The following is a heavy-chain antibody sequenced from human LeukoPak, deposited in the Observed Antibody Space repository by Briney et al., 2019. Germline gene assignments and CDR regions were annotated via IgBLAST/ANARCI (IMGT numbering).Heavy chain of an antibody. D-gene: IGHD3-3*01. CDR2: IYYSGST. V-gene: IGHV4-31*03. CDR1: GGSISSGGYY. Sequence: SETLSLTCTVSGGSISSGGYYWSWIRQHPGKGLEWIGYIYYSGSTYYNPSLKSRVTISVDTSKNQFSLKLSSVTAADTAVYYCARGLAKYYAYYDFWSGYYSDWFDPWGQGTLVTVSS. CDR3: ARGLAKYYAYYDFWSGYYSDWFDP. J-gene: IGHJ5*02.